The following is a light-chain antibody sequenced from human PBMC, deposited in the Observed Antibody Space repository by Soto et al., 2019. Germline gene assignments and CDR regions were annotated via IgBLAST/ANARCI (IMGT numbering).Light chain of an antibody. J-gene: IGLJ2*01. CDR2: SAD. Sequence: QSVLSQPPSASGTPGQTVTISCSGSSSNIGRYSVDWYQQLPGTAPKLLIYSADQRPSGVPDRFSGSKSGTSASLAISGLQSADEADYYCAALDDSPNVHLVFGGGTQLTVL. CDR1: SSNIGRYS. CDR3: AALDDSPNVHLV. V-gene: IGLV1-44*01.